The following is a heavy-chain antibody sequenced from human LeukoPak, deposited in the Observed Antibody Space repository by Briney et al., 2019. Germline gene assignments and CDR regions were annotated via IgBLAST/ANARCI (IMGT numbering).Heavy chain of an antibody. CDR1: GCTLTELS. Sequence: ASVKVSCKVSGCTLTELSMHWVRQAPGKGLEWMGGFDPEDGETIYAQKFQGRVTMTEDTSTDTAYMELSSLRSEDTAVYYCARDTLLSSGSYWSYWGQGTLVTVSS. V-gene: IGHV1-24*01. CDR3: ARDTLLSSGSYWSY. CDR2: FDPEDGET. J-gene: IGHJ4*02. D-gene: IGHD3-10*01.